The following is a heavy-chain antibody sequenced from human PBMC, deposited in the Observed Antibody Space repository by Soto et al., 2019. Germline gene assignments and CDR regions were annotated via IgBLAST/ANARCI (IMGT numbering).Heavy chain of an antibody. J-gene: IGHJ4*02. D-gene: IGHD3-9*01. V-gene: IGHV3-21*01. CDR2: ISSSSSYI. Sequence: WGSLRLSCAASGFTFSSYSMNWVRQAPGKGLEWVSSISSSSSYIYYADSVKGRFTISRDNAKNSLYLQMNSLRAEDTAVYYCARSYDILTGYYLFDYWGQGTLVTVSS. CDR1: GFTFSSYS. CDR3: ARSYDILTGYYLFDY.